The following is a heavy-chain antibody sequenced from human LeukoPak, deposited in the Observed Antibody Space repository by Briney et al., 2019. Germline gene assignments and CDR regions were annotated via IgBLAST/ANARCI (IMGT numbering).Heavy chain of an antibody. Sequence: PSGTLSLTCAVSGASISSSNWWSWVRQPPGKGLEWIGEVSHSGSTNYNPSLKSRVTISVDTSKNQFSLKLSSVTAADTAVYYCARHLVRGVIPNWFDPWGQGTMVTVSS. CDR2: VSHSGST. D-gene: IGHD3-10*01. V-gene: IGHV4-4*02. CDR3: ARHLVRGVIPNWFDP. J-gene: IGHJ5*01. CDR1: GASISSSNW.